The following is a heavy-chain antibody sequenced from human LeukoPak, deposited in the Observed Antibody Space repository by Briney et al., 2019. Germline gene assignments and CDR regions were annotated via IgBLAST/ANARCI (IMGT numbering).Heavy chain of an antibody. CDR1: GYSISSSNW. CDR3: ARCGGTTRGAFDS. V-gene: IGHV4-28*01. CDR2: IYYSGST. Sequence: SETLSLTCAVSGYSISSSNWWGWIRQPPGKGLEWIGYIYYSGSTYYNPSLKSRVTMSVDTSKNQFSLKLSSVTAVDTAVYYCARCGGTTRGAFDSWGQGTMVTVSS. D-gene: IGHD2-15*01. J-gene: IGHJ3*02.